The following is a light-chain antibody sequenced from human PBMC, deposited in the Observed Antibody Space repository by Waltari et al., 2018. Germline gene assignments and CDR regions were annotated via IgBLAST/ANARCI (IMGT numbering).Light chain of an antibody. J-gene: IGLJ3*02. V-gene: IGLV1-40*01. CDR1: GSNLGAGYG. CDR2: GSS. Sequence: QSVLTQPPSVSGAPGQRVTISCTGSGSNLGAGYGVHWYHHLPRGAPKLLIYGSSSRPLGVPDRFFGSTSGNSASLAIIGLRAEDEGDYYCQSYDTSLSVVFGGGTKLTVL. CDR3: QSYDTSLSVV.